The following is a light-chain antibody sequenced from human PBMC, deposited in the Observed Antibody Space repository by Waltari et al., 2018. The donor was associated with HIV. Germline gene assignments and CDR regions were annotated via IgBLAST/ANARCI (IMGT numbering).Light chain of an antibody. CDR3: QQYGRLPRT. J-gene: IGKJ1*01. Sequence: EIVLTQSPDTLSLSPGDTAFLSCRASQPVSGNFLAWYQQKPGQAPRLLISGASGRATGIPGRFSGSGSGTDFTLTITTLEPEDFAVYYCQQYGRLPRTFGQGTRVEIK. CDR1: QPVSGNF. V-gene: IGKV3-20*01. CDR2: GAS.